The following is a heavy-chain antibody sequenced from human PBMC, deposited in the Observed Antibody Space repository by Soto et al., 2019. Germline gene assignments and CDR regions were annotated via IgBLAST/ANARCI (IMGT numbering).Heavy chain of an antibody. D-gene: IGHD1-1*01. CDR2: IHYSGTT. CDR1: GTSISSYY. V-gene: IGHV4-59*01. Sequence: LSLTCTVSGTSISSYYWSWIRQPPGKGLEWIANIHYSGTTNYNPSLASRVTLSVDTSKNQFSLKMTSVTAADRAMYFCARYNSCAIDYWGRGTLVTVSS. J-gene: IGHJ4*02. CDR3: ARYNSCAIDY.